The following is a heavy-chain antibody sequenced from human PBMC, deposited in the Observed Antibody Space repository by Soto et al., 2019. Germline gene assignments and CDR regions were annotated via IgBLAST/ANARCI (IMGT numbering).Heavy chain of an antibody. CDR1: GFTFSSYR. D-gene: IGHD5-12*01. J-gene: IGHJ4*02. Sequence: VQLVECGGGLVQPGGSLRLSCAASGFTFSSYRMHWVRQAPGQGLVWLSRIYAGGTATNYADSVKGRFTISRDNTKNTRYLQMDSLRAEDTAIYYCARDPGYDGHDWRGDYWGQGVLVAVSS. CDR3: ARDPGYDGHDWRGDY. CDR2: IYAGGTAT. V-gene: IGHV3-74*01.